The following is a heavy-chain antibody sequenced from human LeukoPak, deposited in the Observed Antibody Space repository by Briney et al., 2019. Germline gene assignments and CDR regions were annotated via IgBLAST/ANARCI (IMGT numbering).Heavy chain of an antibody. CDR1: GFTFSSYA. Sequence: PGGSLRLSCAASGFTFSSYAMHWVRQAPGKGLEWVAVISYDGSNKYYADSVKGRFTISRDNSKNTLYLQMNSLRAEDTAVYYCAGPEGYYFDYWGQGTLVTVSS. CDR2: ISYDGSNK. V-gene: IGHV3-30*04. J-gene: IGHJ4*02. CDR3: AGPEGYYFDY.